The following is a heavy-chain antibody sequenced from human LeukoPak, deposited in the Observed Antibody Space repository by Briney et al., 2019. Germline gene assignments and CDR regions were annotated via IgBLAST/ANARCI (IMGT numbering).Heavy chain of an antibody. J-gene: IGHJ5*02. D-gene: IGHD1-7*01. CDR1: GYTFTGYY. Sequence: ASVKVSCKASGYTFTGYYIFWVRQAPGQGLEWMGWINPNSGDTNYAQKFQGWVTMTRDTSISTAYMELSRLRSDDTAIYYCARAGGGTRPLGSWGQGTLVTVSS. V-gene: IGHV1-2*04. CDR2: INPNSGDT. CDR3: ARAGGGTRPLGS.